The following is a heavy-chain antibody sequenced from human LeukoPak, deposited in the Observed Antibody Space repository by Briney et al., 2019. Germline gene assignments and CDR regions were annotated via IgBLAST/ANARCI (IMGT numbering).Heavy chain of an antibody. CDR1: GGSISSYY. J-gene: IGHJ2*01. V-gene: IGHV4-59*12. CDR3: ARFVVVVPAAISEDWYFDL. Sequence: SETLSLTCTVSGGSISSYYWSWIRQPPGKGLEWIGYIYYSGSTNYNPSLKSRVTITVDRSKNQFSLKLSSVTAADTAVYYCARFVVVVPAAISEDWYFDLWGRGTLVTVSS. CDR2: IYYSGST. D-gene: IGHD2-2*01.